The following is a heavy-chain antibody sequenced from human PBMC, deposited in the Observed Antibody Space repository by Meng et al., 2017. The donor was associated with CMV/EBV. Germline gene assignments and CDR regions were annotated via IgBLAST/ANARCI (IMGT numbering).Heavy chain of an antibody. CDR2: INHSGST. CDR1: GGSFSGYY. J-gene: IGHJ6*02. Sequence: SETLSLTCAVYGGSFSGYYWSWIRQPPGKGLEWIGEINHSGSTNYNPSLRSRVTISVDTSKNQFSLKLTSVTASDTAVYFCARDRLGSSGHYYYFGMDVWGQGTTVTVSS. CDR3: ARDRLGSSGHYYYFGMDV. V-gene: IGHV4-34*01. D-gene: IGHD6-19*01.